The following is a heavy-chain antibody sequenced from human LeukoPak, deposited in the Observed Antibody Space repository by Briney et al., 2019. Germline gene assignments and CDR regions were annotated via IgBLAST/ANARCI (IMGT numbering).Heavy chain of an antibody. D-gene: IGHD3-10*01. V-gene: IGHV3-30-3*01. CDR1: GFTFSYYT. Sequence: GGSLRLSCAASGFTFSYYTMHWVRQAPRKGLEWVAFISYDGSNKDYADSVKGRFTISRDNSKNSLYLQMNSLRAEDTAVYYCARDRVVRGSNPGMDVWGQGTTVTVSS. CDR3: ARDRVVRGSNPGMDV. J-gene: IGHJ6*02. CDR2: ISYDGSNK.